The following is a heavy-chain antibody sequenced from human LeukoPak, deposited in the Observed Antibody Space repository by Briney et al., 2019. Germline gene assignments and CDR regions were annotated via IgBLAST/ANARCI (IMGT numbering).Heavy chain of an antibody. CDR2: IYHSGST. V-gene: IGHV4-38-2*02. Sequence: SETLSLTCTVSGYSISSGYYWGWIRQPPGKGLEWIGSIYHSGSTYYNPSLKSRVTISVDTSKNQFSLKLSSVTAADTAVYYCARDLRGSGSYYYYYYYGMDVWGQGTTVTVSS. CDR3: ARDLRGSGSYYYYYYYGMDV. CDR1: GYSISSGYY. J-gene: IGHJ6*02. D-gene: IGHD3-10*01.